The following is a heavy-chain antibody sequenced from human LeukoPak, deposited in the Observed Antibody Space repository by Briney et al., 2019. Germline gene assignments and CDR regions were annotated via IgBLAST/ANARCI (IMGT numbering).Heavy chain of an antibody. V-gene: IGHV3-13*01. J-gene: IGHJ2*01. CDR1: GFTFSSYD. D-gene: IGHD6-19*01. CDR2: IGTAGDT. CDR3: ARVQVGSGWSSEGYYDL. Sequence: PGGSLRLSCAASGFTFSSYDMHWVRQATGKGLEWVSAIGTAGDTYYPGSVKGRFTISRENAKNSLYLQMNSLRAGDTAVYYCARVQVGSGWSSEGYYDLWGRGTLVTVSS.